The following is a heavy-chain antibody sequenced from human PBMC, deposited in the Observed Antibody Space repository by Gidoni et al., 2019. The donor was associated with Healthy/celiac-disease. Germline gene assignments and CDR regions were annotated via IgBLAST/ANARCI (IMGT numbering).Heavy chain of an antibody. CDR1: GGSVSSGSYY. Sequence: QVQLQESGPGLVKPSETLSLTCTVSGGSVSSGSYYWSWIRQPPGKGLEWIGYIYYSGSTNYNPSLKSRVTISVDTSKNQFSLKLSSVTAADTAVYYCARQLVVITADYFDYWGQGTLVTVSS. V-gene: IGHV4-61*01. CDR2: IYYSGST. CDR3: ARQLVVITADYFDY. J-gene: IGHJ4*02. D-gene: IGHD3-22*01.